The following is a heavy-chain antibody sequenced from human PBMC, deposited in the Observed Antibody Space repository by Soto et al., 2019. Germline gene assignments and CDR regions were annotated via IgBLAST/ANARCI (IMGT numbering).Heavy chain of an antibody. CDR1: GDSISSSDYY. D-gene: IGHD2-2*01. V-gene: IGHV4-39*01. CDR3: ARHVCRSARCRRGTSHP. Sequence: SETLSLTCSVSGDSISSSDYYWGWIRQPPGKGLEWIGSIYNTGSTFYSPSLKGRVTISVDTSRNQFSLKMSSVTAADTAVFYCARHVCRSARCRRGTSHPPGLATLVSVSS. J-gene: IGHJ5*02. CDR2: IYNTGST.